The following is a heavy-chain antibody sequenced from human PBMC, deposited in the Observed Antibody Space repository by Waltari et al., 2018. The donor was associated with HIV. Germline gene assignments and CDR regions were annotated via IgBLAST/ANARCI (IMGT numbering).Heavy chain of an antibody. CDR3: ASEQYSSDWYDNH. Sequence: QVQLVQSGAEVKKPGASVKVSCKASGITLSTYAMHWVRQDPGQRLEWMGWINVGNGNSDYSQKFQGRVTITRDKSASTAYMELSGLRSEDTAVYYCASEQYSSDWYDNHWGQGTLVTVSS. D-gene: IGHD6-19*01. V-gene: IGHV1-3*01. CDR2: INVGNGNS. J-gene: IGHJ5*02. CDR1: GITLSTYA.